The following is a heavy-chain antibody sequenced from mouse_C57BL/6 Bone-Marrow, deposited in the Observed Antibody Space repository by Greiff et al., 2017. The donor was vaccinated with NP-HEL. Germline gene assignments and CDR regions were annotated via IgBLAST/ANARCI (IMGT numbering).Heavy chain of an antibody. CDR1: GFSLTSYG. D-gene: IGHD2-2*01. CDR3: ARRGGYDGGAWFAY. CDR2: IWSGGST. V-gene: IGHV2-2*01. J-gene: IGHJ3*01. Sequence: SRPGPVPPSHSLSIPFTVSGFSLTSYGVHWVRQSPGKGLEWLGVIWSGGSTDYNAAFISRLSISKDNSKSQVFFKMNSLQADDTAIYYCARRGGYDGGAWFAYWGQGTLVTVSA.